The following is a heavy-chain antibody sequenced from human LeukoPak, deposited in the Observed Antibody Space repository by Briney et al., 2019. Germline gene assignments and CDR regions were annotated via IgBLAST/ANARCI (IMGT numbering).Heavy chain of an antibody. Sequence: GGSLRLSCAASGFTFRTYWMSWVRQVLGKGLEWVANINQDGREKNYVDSVKGRFTISRDNIKNSLYLQMNSLRAEDTAVYYCATDLYYWGQGTLVTVSS. J-gene: IGHJ4*02. CDR1: GFTFRTYW. V-gene: IGHV3-7*04. D-gene: IGHD2-15*01. CDR2: INQDGREK. CDR3: ATDLYY.